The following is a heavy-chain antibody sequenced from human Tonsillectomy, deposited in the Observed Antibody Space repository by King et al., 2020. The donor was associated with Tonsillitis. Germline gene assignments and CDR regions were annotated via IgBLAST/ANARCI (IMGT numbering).Heavy chain of an antibody. CDR3: ASSIVGSVGTSHFDY. CDR1: RFTFSRYW. J-gene: IGHJ4*02. V-gene: IGHV3-7*01. Sequence: VQLVESGGGLVQPGGSLRLSCAASRFTFSRYWMNWVRQTPGKGLEWVANINQDGSEEYYVDSAKDRFSISRDNAKNSLFLQMNSLRGEDTAIYYCASSIVGSVGTSHFDYWGQGTLVTVSS. D-gene: IGHD2-15*01. CDR2: INQDGSEE.